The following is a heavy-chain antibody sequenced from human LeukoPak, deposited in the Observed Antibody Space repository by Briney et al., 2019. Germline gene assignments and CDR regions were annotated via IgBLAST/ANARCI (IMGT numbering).Heavy chain of an antibody. CDR3: ARDREEWLVEYPDTIHNWFDP. J-gene: IGHJ5*02. Sequence: ASVKVSCKASGYTFTSYGISWVRQAPGQGLEWMGWINPNSGGTNYAQKFQGRVTMTRDTSISTAYMELSRLRSDDTAVYYCARDREEWLVEYPDTIHNWFDPWGQGTLVTVSS. D-gene: IGHD6-19*01. CDR1: GYTFTSYG. CDR2: INPNSGGT. V-gene: IGHV1-2*02.